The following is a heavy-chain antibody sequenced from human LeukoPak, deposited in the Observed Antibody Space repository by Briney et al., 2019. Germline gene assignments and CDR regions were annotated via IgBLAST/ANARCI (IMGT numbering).Heavy chain of an antibody. CDR3: ARVSCAGGCTSRDWYFDL. Sequence: XMHXVXQAXXXXLXWVSXVFSDGGGIAYAASVKGRFTISRDNAENTLSLQMNSLRAEDTAIYYCARVSCAGGCTSRDWYFDLWGRGTLVVVSS. CDR1: X. D-gene: IGHD2-21*02. J-gene: IGHJ2*01. CDR2: VFSDGGGI. V-gene: IGHV3-74*01.